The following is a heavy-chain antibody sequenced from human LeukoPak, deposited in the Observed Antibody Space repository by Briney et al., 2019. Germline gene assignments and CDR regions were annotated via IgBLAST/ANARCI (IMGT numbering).Heavy chain of an antibody. Sequence: PSETLSLTCTVSGGSMTSYYWSWIRQPPGKGLDWIAYIYYSGGTNYNPSLKSRVTISVNTSKNQFSLKLGSVTAADTAVYYCARHARSTFSTSWYDSWGQGTLVTVSS. CDR2: IYYSGGT. V-gene: IGHV4-59*08. J-gene: IGHJ5*01. D-gene: IGHD2-2*01. CDR3: ARHARSTFSTSWYDS. CDR1: GGSMTSYY.